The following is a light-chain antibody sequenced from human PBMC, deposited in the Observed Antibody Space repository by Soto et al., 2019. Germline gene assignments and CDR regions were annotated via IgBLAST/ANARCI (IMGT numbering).Light chain of an antibody. CDR1: QSVSID. J-gene: IGKJ1*01. Sequence: EIVMTQSPATLSVSPGERGTRSCRASQSVSIDLAWYQQKPGQAPRLLIYGASSRATGIPDRFSGSGSGTDFTLTISRLEPEDFAVYYCQQYGSSPQTFGQGTKVDI. CDR3: QQYGSSPQT. CDR2: GAS. V-gene: IGKV3-20*01.